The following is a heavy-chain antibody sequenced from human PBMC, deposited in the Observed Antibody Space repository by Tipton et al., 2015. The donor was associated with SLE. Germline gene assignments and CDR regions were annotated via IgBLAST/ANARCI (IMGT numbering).Heavy chain of an antibody. V-gene: IGHV4-39*07. D-gene: IGHD3-10*01. Sequence: TLSLTCTVSGGSISSRSYYWGWIRQPPGKGLEWIASIYGGEKTHYSPNPSLKGRVTISADRSKKQFSLRLSSVTAADTAVYYCARGLGGADHNDNWGQGTLVTVSS. J-gene: IGHJ4*02. CDR3: ARGLGGADHNDN. CDR1: GGSISSRSYY. CDR2: IYGGEKT.